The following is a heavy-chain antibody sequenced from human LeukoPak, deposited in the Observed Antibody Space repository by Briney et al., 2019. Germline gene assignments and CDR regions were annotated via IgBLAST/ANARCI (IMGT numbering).Heavy chain of an antibody. CDR2: IYPGDSDT. D-gene: IGHD3-9*01. J-gene: IGHJ4*02. CDR1: GYSFTSYY. V-gene: IGHV5-51*01. Sequence: PGESLKISCKGSGYSFTSYYIGWVRQMPGKGLEWMGIIYPGDSDTRYSPSFQGQVTISADKSISTAYLQWSSLKASDTAMYYCARQAYYDILTGSYYFDYWGQGTLVTVSS. CDR3: ARQAYYDILTGSYYFDY.